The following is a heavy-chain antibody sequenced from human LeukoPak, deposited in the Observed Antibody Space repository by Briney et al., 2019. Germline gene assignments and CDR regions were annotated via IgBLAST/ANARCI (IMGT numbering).Heavy chain of an antibody. D-gene: IGHD3-3*01. J-gene: IGHJ5*02. Sequence: GGSLRLSCAASGFTFSSYAMSWVRQAPGKGLEWVSAISGSGGSTYYADSVKGRFTISRDSSKNTLYLQMNSLRAEDTAVYYCAKIPRSTIFGVVIKGGNWFDPWGQGTLVTVSS. CDR2: ISGSGGST. V-gene: IGHV3-23*01. CDR3: AKIPRSTIFGVVIKGGNWFDP. CDR1: GFTFSSYA.